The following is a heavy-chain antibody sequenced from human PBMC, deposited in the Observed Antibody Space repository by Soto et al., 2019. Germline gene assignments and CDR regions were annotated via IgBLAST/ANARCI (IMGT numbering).Heavy chain of an antibody. Sequence: SETLSLTCTVSGGSISSYYWSWIRQPPGKGLEWIGYIYYSGSTNYNPSLKSRVTISVDTSKNQFSLKLSSVTAADTAVYYCARDPTVGASNDAFDIWGQGTMVTVSS. D-gene: IGHD1-26*01. CDR1: GGSISSYY. CDR3: ARDPTVGASNDAFDI. V-gene: IGHV4-59*01. CDR2: IYYSGST. J-gene: IGHJ3*02.